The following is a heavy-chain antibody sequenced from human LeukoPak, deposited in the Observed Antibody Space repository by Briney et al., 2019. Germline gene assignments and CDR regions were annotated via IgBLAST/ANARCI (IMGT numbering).Heavy chain of an antibody. Sequence: GGSLRLSCAASGFTFSSYSMNWVRQAPGKGLEWVSYISSSSSTIYYADSVKGRFTISRDNAKNSLYLQMNSLRAEDTAVYYCARDRVGYCSSTSCYGAPYYYYMDVWGKGTTVTVSS. D-gene: IGHD2-2*03. V-gene: IGHV3-48*04. CDR1: GFTFSSYS. J-gene: IGHJ6*03. CDR2: ISSSSSTI. CDR3: ARDRVGYCSSTSCYGAPYYYYMDV.